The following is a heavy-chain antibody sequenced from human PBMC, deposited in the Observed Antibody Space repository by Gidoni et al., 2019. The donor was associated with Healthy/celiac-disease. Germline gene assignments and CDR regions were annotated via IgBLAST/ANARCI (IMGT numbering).Heavy chain of an antibody. CDR2: IKSKTDGGTT. CDR3: TTDPILGIAVAGTIDY. Sequence: EVQLVESGGGLVKPGGSLRLSCAASGFPFINSWMSWVRQAPGKGLEWVGRIKSKTDGGTTDYAAPVKGRFTISRDDSKNTLYLQMNSLKTEDTAVYYCTTDPILGIAVAGTIDYWGQGTLVTVSS. CDR1: GFPFINSW. V-gene: IGHV3-15*01. J-gene: IGHJ4*02. D-gene: IGHD6-19*01.